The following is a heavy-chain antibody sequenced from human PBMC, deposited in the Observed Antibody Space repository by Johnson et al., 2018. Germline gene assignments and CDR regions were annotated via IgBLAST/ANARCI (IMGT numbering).Heavy chain of an antibody. D-gene: IGHD2-15*01. J-gene: IGHJ6*02. V-gene: IGHV1-69*01. CDR1: GGTFSSYA. CDR2: IIPIFGTA. CDR3: AGGLGSGGSLDYYYGMDV. Sequence: QVQLVESGAEVKKPGSSVKVSCKASGGTFSSYAISWVRQAPGQGLEWMGGIIPIFGTANYAQKFQGRVTIPADESTSTAYMELSSLCSEDTAVYYCAGGLGSGGSLDYYYGMDVWGQGTTVTVSS.